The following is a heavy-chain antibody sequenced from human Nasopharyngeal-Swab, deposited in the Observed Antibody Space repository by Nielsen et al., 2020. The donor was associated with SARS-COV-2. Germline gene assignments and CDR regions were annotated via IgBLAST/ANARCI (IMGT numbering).Heavy chain of an antibody. D-gene: IGHD3-10*01. CDR3: ARGAPYTMVRGVITFQYYYYYMDV. J-gene: IGHJ6*03. V-gene: IGHV1-69*01. Sequence: CVRQAPGQGLEWMGGIIPIFGTANYAQKFQGRVTITADESTSTAYMELSSLRSEDTAVYYCARGAPYTMVRGVITFQYYYYYMDVWGKGTTVTVSS. CDR2: IIPIFGTA.